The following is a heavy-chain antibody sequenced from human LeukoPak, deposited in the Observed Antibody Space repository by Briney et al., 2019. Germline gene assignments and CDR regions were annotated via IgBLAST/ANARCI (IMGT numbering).Heavy chain of an antibody. CDR1: GFTFSSYW. V-gene: IGHV3-7*01. CDR2: IKQDGSEK. CDR3: ARGGGRYYDSSGYSY. J-gene: IGHJ4*02. Sequence: GGSLRLSCAASGFTFSSYWMSWVRQAPGKGLEWVANIKQDGSEKYYVDSVKGRFTISRDNAKNSLYLQMNSLRAVGTSVYYCARGGGRYYDSSGYSYWGQGSLVTVSS. D-gene: IGHD3-22*01.